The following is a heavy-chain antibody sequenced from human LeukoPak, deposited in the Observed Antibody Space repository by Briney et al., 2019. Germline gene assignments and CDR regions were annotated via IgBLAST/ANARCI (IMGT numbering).Heavy chain of an antibody. V-gene: IGHV3-21*01. CDR2: ISSSSGYI. J-gene: IGHJ4*02. Sequence: GGSLRLSCAASGFTFSSYAMSWVRQAPGKGLEWVSSISSSSGYIYYADSVKGRFTISRDNAKNSLYLQMNSLRAEDTAVYYCAREGITIFGVVIEDYWGQETLVTVSS. CDR3: AREGITIFGVVIEDY. D-gene: IGHD3-3*01. CDR1: GFTFSSYA.